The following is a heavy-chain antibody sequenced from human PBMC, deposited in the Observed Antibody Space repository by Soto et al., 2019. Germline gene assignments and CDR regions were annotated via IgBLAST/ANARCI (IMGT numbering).Heavy chain of an antibody. CDR1: GYTFTSYG. CDR2: ISAYNGNT. Sequence: QVQLVQSGAEVKKPGASVKVSCKASGYTFTSYGISWVRQAPGQGLEWMGWISAYNGNTNYAQKLQGRVTMTTDTSTSTAYRELGTLRSDDTAVYYCERDEYSSWFASPQNGLDVWGQGTTVTVSS. CDR3: ERDEYSSWFASPQNGLDV. V-gene: IGHV1-18*04. D-gene: IGHD6-13*01. J-gene: IGHJ6*02.